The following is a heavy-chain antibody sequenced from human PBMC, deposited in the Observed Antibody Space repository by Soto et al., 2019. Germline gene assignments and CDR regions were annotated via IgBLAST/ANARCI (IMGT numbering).Heavy chain of an antibody. CDR1: GGSICSYY. D-gene: IGHD1-1*01. Sequence: PSETLSLTCTVTGGSICSYYWSWIRQPPGKGLEWIGYIYYSGSTNYNPSLKSRVTISVDTSKSQFSLKLSSVTAADTAVYYCARATTGSPLIDYWGQGTLVTVSS. CDR2: IYYSGST. CDR3: ARATTGSPLIDY. J-gene: IGHJ4*02. V-gene: IGHV4-59*01.